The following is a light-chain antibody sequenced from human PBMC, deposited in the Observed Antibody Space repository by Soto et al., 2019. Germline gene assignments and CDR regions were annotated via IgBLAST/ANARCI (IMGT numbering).Light chain of an antibody. V-gene: IGLV2-14*02. Sequence: QSVLTQPASVSGSPGQSITISCTGGSTDVGSYNRVSWYRQHPGKAPQLMIYEVANRPSGVSNRFSGSKSGNTASLTISGLQAEDEADYFCSSFTTSDTWVIGGGTQLTVL. CDR1: STDVGSYNR. J-gene: IGLJ3*02. CDR3: SSFTTSDTWV. CDR2: EVA.